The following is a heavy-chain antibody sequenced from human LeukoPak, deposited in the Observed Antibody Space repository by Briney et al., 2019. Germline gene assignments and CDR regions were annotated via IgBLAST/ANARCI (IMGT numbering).Heavy chain of an antibody. CDR3: ARARGHCSSTSCYYYYGMDV. J-gene: IGHJ6*04. CDR1: GFTFSSYA. CDR2: ISYDGSNK. D-gene: IGHD2-2*01. Sequence: GRSLRLSCAASGFTFSSYAMHWVRQAPGKGLEWVAVISYDGSNKYYADSVKGRFTIFRDNSKNTLYLQMNSLRAEDTAVYYCARARGHCSSTSCYYYYGMDVWGKGTTVTVSS. V-gene: IGHV3-30*04.